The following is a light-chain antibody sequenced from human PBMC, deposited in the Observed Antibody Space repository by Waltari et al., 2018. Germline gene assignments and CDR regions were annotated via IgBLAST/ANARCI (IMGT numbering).Light chain of an antibody. CDR1: SSDVGSYNL. Sequence: QSTLTQPASVSGSPGQSITISCTGTSSDVGSYNLVSWYQQHPGKAPKLMIYEGSKRPSGFSKRFAVAKSGNAASLTISGLQAEDEADYYCCSYAGSSTYVFGTGTKVTVL. V-gene: IGLV2-23*01. CDR2: EGS. J-gene: IGLJ1*01. CDR3: CSYAGSSTYV.